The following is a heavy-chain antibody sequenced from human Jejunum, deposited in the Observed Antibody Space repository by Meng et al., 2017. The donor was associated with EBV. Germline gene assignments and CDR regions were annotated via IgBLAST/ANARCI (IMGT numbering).Heavy chain of an antibody. J-gene: IGHJ4*02. CDR1: GDSIISTDTW. CDR3: ARGSHYTWDV. Sequence: QVRFRESGPGLVKPSGTLSLTCGVSGDSIISTDTWWSWVRQPPGKGLEWIGEIFHAGNTNYNPSLKSQVTMSVDTSKNQFSLNLSSVTAADSAVYYCARGSHYTWDVWGQGTLVTVSS. V-gene: IGHV4-4*02. D-gene: IGHD3-16*01. CDR2: IFHAGNT.